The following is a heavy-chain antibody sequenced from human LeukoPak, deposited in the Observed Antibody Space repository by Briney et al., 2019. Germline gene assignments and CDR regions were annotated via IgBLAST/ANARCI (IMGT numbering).Heavy chain of an antibody. CDR1: GGSISSYY. Sequence: PSETLSLTSTVSGGSISSYYCNWIRQPAGKGLEWIGRIYTSGSTNYNPSLKSRVTMSVDTSKNQFSLKLRSVTAADTAVYYCARDRVGSGWFDYWGQGTLVTVSS. D-gene: IGHD6-19*01. J-gene: IGHJ4*02. CDR2: IYTSGST. CDR3: ARDRVGSGWFDY. V-gene: IGHV4-4*07.